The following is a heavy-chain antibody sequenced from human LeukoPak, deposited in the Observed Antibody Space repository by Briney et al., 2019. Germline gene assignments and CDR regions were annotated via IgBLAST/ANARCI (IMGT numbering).Heavy chain of an antibody. Sequence: SVKVSCKASGGTFSSYAISWVRQAPGQGLEWMGGIIPIFGTANYAQKFQGRVTITTDESTSTAYMELSSLRSEDTAVYYCARDAYCSGGSCYPRYFDYWGQGTLVTVSS. J-gene: IGHJ4*02. CDR1: GGTFSSYA. CDR2: IIPIFGTA. D-gene: IGHD2-15*01. CDR3: ARDAYCSGGSCYPRYFDY. V-gene: IGHV1-69*05.